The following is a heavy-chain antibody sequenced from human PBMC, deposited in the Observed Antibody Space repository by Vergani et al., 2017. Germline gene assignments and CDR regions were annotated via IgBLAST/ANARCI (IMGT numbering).Heavy chain of an antibody. D-gene: IGHD1-26*01. Sequence: QVQLQESGPGLVKPSQTLSLTCTVSGDSINSGRHFWNWIRQPAGKALEWIGHIYTSGSTNYNPSLKSRVTISVDTSKNTFSLKLNSVTAADTAIYYCARDSAVGGTFDSWGQGTLVSVSS. CDR2: IYTSGST. CDR1: GDSINSGRHF. J-gene: IGHJ4*02. V-gene: IGHV4-61*02. CDR3: ARDSAVGGTFDS.